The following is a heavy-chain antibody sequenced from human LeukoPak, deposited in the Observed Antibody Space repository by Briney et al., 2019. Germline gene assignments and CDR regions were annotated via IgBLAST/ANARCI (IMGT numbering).Heavy chain of an antibody. D-gene: IGHD2-15*01. J-gene: IGHJ4*02. CDR3: ARISTVVGGFDY. V-gene: IGHV2-70*11. CDR1: GFSLSTSEVG. Sequence: SGPTLVKPTQTLTLTCTFSGFSLSTSEVGVGWIRQPPGKALEWLARIDWDDDKYYSTSLKTRLTISKDTSKNQVVLTMTNMDPVDTATYFCARISTVVGGFDYCGQGALVTVSS. CDR2: IDWDDDK.